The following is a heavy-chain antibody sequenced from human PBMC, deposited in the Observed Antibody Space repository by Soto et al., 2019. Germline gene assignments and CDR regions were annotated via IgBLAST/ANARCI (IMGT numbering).Heavy chain of an antibody. CDR2: ISGSGGST. CDR3: ARGNTIFGRTKFDY. D-gene: IGHD3-3*01. CDR1: GFTFSSYA. V-gene: IGHV3-23*01. Sequence: EVQLLESGGGLVQPGGSLRLSCAASGFTFSSYAMSWVRQAPGKGLEWVSAISGSGGSTYYADSVKGRFTISRDNAKNSLYLQMNSLRAEDTAVYYCARGNTIFGRTKFDYWGQGTLVTVSS. J-gene: IGHJ4*02.